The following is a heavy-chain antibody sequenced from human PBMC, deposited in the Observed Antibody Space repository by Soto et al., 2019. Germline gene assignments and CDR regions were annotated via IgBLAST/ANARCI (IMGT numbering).Heavy chain of an antibody. CDR3: ASNVPADDALDV. Sequence: KSSETLSLTCAVCGGSMSSGGYSWTWIRQPPGKGLEWIGYIYHSGTTYYNPSLKSRGTISGDRSKNQFTLNLSSVTAADTAVSYCASNVPADDALDVWGQGTMVTAS. CDR2: IYHSGTT. V-gene: IGHV4-30-2*01. CDR1: GGSMSSGGYS. J-gene: IGHJ3*01. D-gene: IGHD2-2*01.